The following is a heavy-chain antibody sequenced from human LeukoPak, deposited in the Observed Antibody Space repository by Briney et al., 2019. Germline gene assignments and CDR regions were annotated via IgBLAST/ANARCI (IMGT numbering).Heavy chain of an antibody. D-gene: IGHD3-22*01. CDR2: ISSSGSGDNT. V-gene: IGHV3-23*01. CDR3: ARAGGGYYYDSSGYSDAFDI. Sequence: GGSLRLSCAASGFTFSSYAMSWARQAPGKGLEWVSDISSSGSGDNTYYADSVKGRFTISRDNAKNSLYLQMNSLRAEDTAVYYCARAGGGYYYDSSGYSDAFDIWGQGTMVTVSS. CDR1: GFTFSSYA. J-gene: IGHJ3*02.